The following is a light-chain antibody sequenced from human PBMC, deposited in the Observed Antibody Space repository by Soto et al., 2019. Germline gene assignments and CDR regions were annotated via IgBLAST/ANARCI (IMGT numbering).Light chain of an antibody. Sequence: DIQMTQSPSSLSASVGDRVTITCRASQSISSYLNWYQQKPGKAPKLLIYAASSLQSGVPSRFSGGGSGTDFTLTVSSLQPEDFGTYYCQQTYSTPLTFGGGTKVDI. CDR1: QSISSY. CDR3: QQTYSTPLT. CDR2: AAS. J-gene: IGKJ4*01. V-gene: IGKV1-39*01.